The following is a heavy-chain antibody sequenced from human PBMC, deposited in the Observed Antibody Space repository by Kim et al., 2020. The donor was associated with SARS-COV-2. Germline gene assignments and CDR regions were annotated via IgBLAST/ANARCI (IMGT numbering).Heavy chain of an antibody. CDR3: AKDPTTFSPYYFDT. D-gene: IGHD1-1*01. Sequence: ADSEKVRFTSSRDNSRNTEYLQMNSLRAEDTAVYYCAKDPTTFSPYYFDTWGQGTLVTVSS. J-gene: IGHJ4*02. V-gene: IGHV3-23*01.